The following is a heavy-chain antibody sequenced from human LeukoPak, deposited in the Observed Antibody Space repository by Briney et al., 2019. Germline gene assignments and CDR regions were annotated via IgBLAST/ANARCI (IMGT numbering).Heavy chain of an antibody. CDR2: ISSISCYI. CDR1: RFTFSSYS. D-gene: IGHD3-9*01. Sequence: GCCLPLPRLASRFTFSSYSMNWVRQAPGKGLDWVSSISSISCYIYYADSVKGRFTISRDNAKNSLYLQMTSLRAEDTAVYYCAREYDILTGCPHQFDYWGQGTLVTVSS. CDR3: AREYDILTGCPHQFDY. J-gene: IGHJ4*02. V-gene: IGHV3-21*01.